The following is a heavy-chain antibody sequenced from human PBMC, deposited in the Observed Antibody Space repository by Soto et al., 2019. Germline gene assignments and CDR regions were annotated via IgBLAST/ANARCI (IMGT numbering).Heavy chain of an antibody. CDR2: IIPIFGTA. J-gene: IGHJ4*02. CDR1: GGTFSSYA. D-gene: IGHD6-13*01. V-gene: IGHV1-69*13. Sequence: VKVSCKASGGTFSSYAISWVRQAPGQGLEWMGGIIPIFGTANYAQKFQGRVTITADESTSTAYMELSSLRSEDTAVYYCARCGIAAAAPGYFDYWGQGTLVTVSS. CDR3: ARCGIAAAAPGYFDY.